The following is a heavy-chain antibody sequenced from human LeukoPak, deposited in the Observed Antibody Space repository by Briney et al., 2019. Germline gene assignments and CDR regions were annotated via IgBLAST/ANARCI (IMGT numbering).Heavy chain of an antibody. CDR3: ARLDTAGREYYFDY. Sequence: VKVSCKASGGTFSRYAISWVRQAPGHGLEWMGRIIPIFGTANYAQKFQGRVTITTDESTSTAYMELSSLRSEDTAVYYCARLDTAGREYYFDYWGQGTLVTVSS. CDR2: IIPIFGTA. J-gene: IGHJ4*02. D-gene: IGHD6-19*01. CDR1: GGTFSRYA. V-gene: IGHV1-69*05.